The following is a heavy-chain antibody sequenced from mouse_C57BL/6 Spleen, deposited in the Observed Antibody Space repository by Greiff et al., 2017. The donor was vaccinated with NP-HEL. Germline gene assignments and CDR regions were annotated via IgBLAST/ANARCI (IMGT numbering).Heavy chain of an antibody. CDR2: ISSGSSTI. CDR3: ARLLAY. Sequence: LVESGGGLVKPGGSLKLSCAASGFTFSDYGMHWVRQAPEKGLEWVAYISSGSSTIYYADTVKGRFTISRDNAKNTLFLQMTSLRSEDTAMYYCARLLAYWGQGTLVTVSA. CDR1: GFTFSDYG. J-gene: IGHJ3*01. V-gene: IGHV5-17*01.